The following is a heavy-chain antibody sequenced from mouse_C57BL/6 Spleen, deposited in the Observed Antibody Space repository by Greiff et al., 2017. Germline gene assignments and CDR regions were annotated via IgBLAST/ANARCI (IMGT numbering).Heavy chain of an antibody. CDR1: GYSITSGYY. V-gene: IGHV3-6*01. J-gene: IGHJ2*01. CDR3: ARDGNYLDY. Sequence: VQLQQSGPGLVKPSQSLSLTCSVTGYSITSGYYWNWIRQFPGNKLEWMGYISYDGSNNYNPSLKNRISITRDTSKNQFFLKLNSVTTEDTATYYCARDGNYLDYWGQGTTLTVSS. D-gene: IGHD1-1*02. CDR2: ISYDGSN.